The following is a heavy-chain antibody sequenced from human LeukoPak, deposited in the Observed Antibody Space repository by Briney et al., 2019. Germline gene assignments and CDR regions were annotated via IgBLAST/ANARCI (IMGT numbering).Heavy chain of an antibody. CDR1: GGTFSSYA. Sequence: SVKVSCKASGGTFSSYAISWVRQAPGQGLEWMGGIIPIFGTANYAQKFQGRVTITADESTSTAYMELSSLRSEDTAVYYCARGKLELRSPYYYYYYMDVWGKGTTVTVSS. D-gene: IGHD1-7*01. V-gene: IGHV1-69*13. J-gene: IGHJ6*03. CDR3: ARGKLELRSPYYYYYYMDV. CDR2: IIPIFGTA.